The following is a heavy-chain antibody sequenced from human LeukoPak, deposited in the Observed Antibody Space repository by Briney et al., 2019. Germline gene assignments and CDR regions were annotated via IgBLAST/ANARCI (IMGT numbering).Heavy chain of an antibody. J-gene: IGHJ4*02. V-gene: IGHV4-34*01. Sequence: SETLSLTCAVYGGSFSGYYWSWIRQPPGKGLERIGEINDSGSTNYNASLKSRVNISVDTSKNKFFLKLNSVTAADTAVYYCSRGLSMIVVAPYVDYWGQGTLVTVSS. CDR2: INDSGST. CDR3: SRGLSMIVVAPYVDY. CDR1: GGSFSGYY. D-gene: IGHD3-22*01.